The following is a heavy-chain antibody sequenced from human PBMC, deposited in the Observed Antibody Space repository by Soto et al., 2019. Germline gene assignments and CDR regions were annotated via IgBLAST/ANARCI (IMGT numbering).Heavy chain of an antibody. J-gene: IGHJ3*02. CDR2: IYYSGST. D-gene: IGHD3-10*01. CDR3: ARVWGGAFDI. CDR1: GGSISSGDYY. V-gene: IGHV4-61*08. Sequence: PSETLSLTCTVSGGSISSGDYYWSWIRQPPGKGLEWIGYIYYSGSTNYNPSLKSRVTISVDTSKDQFSLKLSSVTAADTAVYYCARVWGGAFDIWGQGTMVTVS.